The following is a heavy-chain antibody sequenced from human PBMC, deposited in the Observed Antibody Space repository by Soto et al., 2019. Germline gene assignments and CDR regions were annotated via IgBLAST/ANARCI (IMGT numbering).Heavy chain of an antibody. Sequence: LRLSFVASAFSSHHHAIHWVRQGPGKGLEWVSGIHWNNGATGYADSVKGRFTIFKDNVKNSVYLQMNSLRTDDTAFYYCTEDILPGGADVWGQGTTVTVS. CDR3: TEDILPGGADV. CDR1: AFSSHHHA. J-gene: IGHJ6*02. CDR2: IHWNNGAT. D-gene: IGHD3-16*01. V-gene: IGHV3-9*02.